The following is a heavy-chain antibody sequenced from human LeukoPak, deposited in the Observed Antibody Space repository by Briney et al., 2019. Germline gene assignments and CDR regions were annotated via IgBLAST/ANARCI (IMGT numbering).Heavy chain of an antibody. D-gene: IGHD3-22*01. V-gene: IGHV4-38-2*02. CDR1: GYSIRSGYY. Sequence: SETLSLTCAVSGYSIRSGYYWGWIRQPPGKGLEWIGSIYHSGSTYYNPSLKSRVTISVDTSKNQFSLKLSSVTAADTAVYYCAREKPMIVVVNDAFDIWGQGTMVTVSS. CDR3: AREKPMIVVVNDAFDI. J-gene: IGHJ3*02. CDR2: IYHSGST.